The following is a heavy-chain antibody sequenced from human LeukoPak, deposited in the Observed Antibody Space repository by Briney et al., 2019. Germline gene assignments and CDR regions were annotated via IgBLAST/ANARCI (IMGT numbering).Heavy chain of an antibody. V-gene: IGHV1-2*02. Sequence: AASVTLSFTASGYSFTSYYMSWVRQAPGQGPEWMGWINPHSGATNYEQNFQVRVTMTRDTSITTTYVELRGLRSDDTAVYYCVRANYYDTFGYADEPYFDYWGQGSLVTVSS. CDR1: GYSFTSYY. CDR3: VRANYYDTFGYADEPYFDY. J-gene: IGHJ4*02. CDR2: INPHSGAT. D-gene: IGHD3-22*01.